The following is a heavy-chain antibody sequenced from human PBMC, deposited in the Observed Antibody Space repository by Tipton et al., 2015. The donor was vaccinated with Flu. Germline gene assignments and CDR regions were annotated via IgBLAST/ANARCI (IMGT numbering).Heavy chain of an antibody. CDR1: SGSISSGGAY. V-gene: IGHV4-31*03. CDR2: IYYSGST. Sequence: TLSLTCTVSSGSISSGGAYWSWLRQHPGKGLEWIGCIYYSGSTYYNPSLKSRLTIAVDTSKNQFSLKLNSMTAADTAVYFCARRDFSNYVSEPKNWFDLWGQGTQVTVSS. D-gene: IGHD4-11*01. CDR3: ARRDFSNYVSEPKNWFDL. J-gene: IGHJ5*02.